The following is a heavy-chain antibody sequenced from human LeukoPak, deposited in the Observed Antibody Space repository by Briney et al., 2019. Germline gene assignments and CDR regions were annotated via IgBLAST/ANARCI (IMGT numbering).Heavy chain of an antibody. J-gene: IGHJ4*02. CDR2: ISSSSRYI. D-gene: IGHD1-1*01. CDR3: AKGHSEDGTGFDY. Sequence: GGSLRLSCAASGFIFSSYAMHWVRQAPGKGLEWVSVISSSSRYIYYADSVKGRFTISRDNAKNSLYLQMNSLRAEDTAVYYCAKGHSEDGTGFDYWGQGTLVTVSS. V-gene: IGHV3-21*06. CDR1: GFIFSSYA.